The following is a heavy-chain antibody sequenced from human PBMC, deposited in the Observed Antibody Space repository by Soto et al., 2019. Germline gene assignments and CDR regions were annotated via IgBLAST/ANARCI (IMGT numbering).Heavy chain of an antibody. Sequence: ESGGGVVQPGRSLRLSCAASGFTFSSYAMHWVRQAPGKGLEWVAVISYDGSNKYYADSVKGRFTISRDNSKNTLYLQMNSLRAVDTAVYYCARDLLSGSYYLDWFDPWGQGTLVTVSS. V-gene: IGHV3-30-3*01. CDR3: ARDLLSGSYYLDWFDP. J-gene: IGHJ5*02. CDR1: GFTFSSYA. D-gene: IGHD1-26*01. CDR2: ISYDGSNK.